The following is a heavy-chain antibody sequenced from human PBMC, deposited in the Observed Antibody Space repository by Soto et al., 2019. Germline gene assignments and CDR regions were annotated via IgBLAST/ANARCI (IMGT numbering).Heavy chain of an antibody. CDR2: ISHSGAS. J-gene: IGHJ3*01. Sequence: QVQLQESGPGLVKPSGTLSLTCAVSGGSISSSHWWTWVRQSPGKGLEYIGEISHSGASNSNPSLKRRVTLSVDRSKNHFSLTLTSVTAADPAVYYCARVVLSITRGAFDAWGQGTPVIVSS. CDR3: ARVVLSITRGAFDA. CDR1: GGSISSSHW. V-gene: IGHV4-4*02. D-gene: IGHD1-20*01.